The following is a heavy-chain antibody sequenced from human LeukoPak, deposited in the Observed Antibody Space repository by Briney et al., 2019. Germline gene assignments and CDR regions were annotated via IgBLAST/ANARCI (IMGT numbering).Heavy chain of an antibody. V-gene: IGHV4-59*08. D-gene: IGHD6-19*01. CDR3: ARLAVARSYYFDY. CDR1: GGSISSYY. CDR2: IYYSGST. J-gene: IGHJ4*02. Sequence: SETLSLTCTVSGGSISSYYWSWIRQPPGKGLEWIGYIYYSGSTNYNPSLKSRVTISVDTSKNQFSLKLSSVTAADTAVYYCARLAVARSYYFDYWGQGTLVTVSS.